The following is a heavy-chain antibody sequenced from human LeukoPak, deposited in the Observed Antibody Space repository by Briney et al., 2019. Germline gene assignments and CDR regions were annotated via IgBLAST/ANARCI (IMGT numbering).Heavy chain of an antibody. V-gene: IGHV1-69*05. J-gene: IGHJ4*02. D-gene: IGHD3-22*01. CDR3: ASRLYYDSSGQNDY. CDR1: GGTFSSYA. CDR2: IIPIFGTA. Sequence: GSSVKVSCKASGGTFSSYAISWVRQAPGQGREWMGRIIPIFGTANYAQKFQGRVTITTDESTSTAYMELSSLRSEDTAVYYCASRLYYDSSGQNDYWGQGTLVTVSS.